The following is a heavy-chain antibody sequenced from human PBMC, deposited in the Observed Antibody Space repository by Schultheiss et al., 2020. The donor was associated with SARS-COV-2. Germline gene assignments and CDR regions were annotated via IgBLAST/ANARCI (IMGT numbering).Heavy chain of an antibody. V-gene: IGHV4-39*01. J-gene: IGHJ6*02. Sequence: SETLSLTCTVSGGSISSSSYYWGWIRQPPGKGLEWIGSIYYSGSTYYNPSLKSRVTISVDTSKNQFSLKLSSVTAADTAVYYCARHAPSYYDFWSGYHTSYYGMDVWGQGTTVTVSS. CDR3: ARHAPSYYDFWSGYHTSYYGMDV. CDR2: IYYSGST. CDR1: GGSISSSSYY. D-gene: IGHD3-3*01.